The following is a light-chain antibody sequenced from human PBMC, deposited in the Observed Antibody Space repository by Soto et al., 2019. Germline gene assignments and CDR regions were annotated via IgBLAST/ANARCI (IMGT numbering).Light chain of an antibody. J-gene: IGKJ1*01. Sequence: DIVMTQSPDSLAVSLGERATINCKSSQSILYSSNNKNYLAWYQQKPGQPPKLLISWASTRESGVPDRFSGSGSGTDFTLTISSLQAEDVAIYHCQQHCSTPPWTFGQGTKVEIK. CDR2: WAS. V-gene: IGKV4-1*01. CDR1: QSILYSSNNKNY. CDR3: QQHCSTPPWT.